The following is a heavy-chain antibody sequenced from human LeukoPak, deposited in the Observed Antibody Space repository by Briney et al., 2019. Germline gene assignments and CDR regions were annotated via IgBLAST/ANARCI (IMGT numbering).Heavy chain of an antibody. CDR2: ISAYNGNT. Sequence: ASVKVSCKASGCTFTSYGISWVRQAPGQGLEWMGWISAYNGNTNYAQKLQGRVTMTTDTSTSTAYMELRSLRSDDTAVYYCARDWIRYCSSTSCYLSVYWGQGTLVTVSS. J-gene: IGHJ4*02. V-gene: IGHV1-18*01. CDR1: GCTFTSYG. CDR3: ARDWIRYCSSTSCYLSVY. D-gene: IGHD2-2*01.